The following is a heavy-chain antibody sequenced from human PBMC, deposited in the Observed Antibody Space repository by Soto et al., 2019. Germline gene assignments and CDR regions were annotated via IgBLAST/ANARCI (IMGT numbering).Heavy chain of an antibody. D-gene: IGHD2-2*02. CDR1: GFTFSSYA. Sequence: PVGSLRLSCAASGFTFSSYAMHWVRQAPGKGLEWVAVISYDGSNKYYADSVKGRFTISRDNSKNTLYLQMNSLRAEDTAVYYCARDPRIYCSSTSCYNRSWFDPWGQGTLVTVSS. CDR3: ARDPRIYCSSTSCYNRSWFDP. V-gene: IGHV3-30-3*01. CDR2: ISYDGSNK. J-gene: IGHJ5*02.